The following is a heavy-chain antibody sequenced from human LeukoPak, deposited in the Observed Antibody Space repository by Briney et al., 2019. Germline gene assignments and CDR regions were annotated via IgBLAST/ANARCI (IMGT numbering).Heavy chain of an antibody. D-gene: IGHD3-9*01. J-gene: IGHJ4*02. CDR3: ARPDYFASHD. CDR2: IYPDDSRT. Sequence: WESLKISCKASGYNFPKSWIGLVRQMPGKGPELVAIIYPDDSRTNYSPSFQGHVNISVERSINTAYLQWSSLRASDTAMYYCARPDYFASHDWGQGTLVTVST. V-gene: IGHV5-51*01. CDR1: GYNFPKSW.